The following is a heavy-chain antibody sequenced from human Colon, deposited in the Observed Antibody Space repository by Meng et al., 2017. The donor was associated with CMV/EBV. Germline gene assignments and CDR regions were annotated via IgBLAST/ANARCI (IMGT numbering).Heavy chain of an antibody. D-gene: IGHD3-10*01. CDR1: GASSTSYY. CDR3: ARDSNLSGLAY. V-gene: IGHV4-4*07. CDR2: VYIRGNT. J-gene: IGHJ4*02. Sequence: QVQLREAGPELVTPSEPLSLTCTVSGASSTSYYWSWIRQPAGKGLEWIGRVYIRGNTNYNPSLKSRVTMSIDTSKNQLSLNIRSVTAADTAVYYCARDSNLSGLAYWGQGTLVTVSS.